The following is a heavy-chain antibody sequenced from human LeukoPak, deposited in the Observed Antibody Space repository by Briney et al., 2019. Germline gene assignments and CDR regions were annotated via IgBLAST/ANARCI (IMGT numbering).Heavy chain of an antibody. Sequence: GGSLRLSCAASGFTFSSYGMHWVRQAPGKGLEWVAVIWYDGSNKYYADSVKGRFTISRDNSKNTLYPQMNSLRAEDTAVYYCARGGTISNHLDYWGQGTLVTVSS. D-gene: IGHD3-9*01. V-gene: IGHV3-33*01. J-gene: IGHJ4*02. CDR1: GFTFSSYG. CDR3: ARGGTISNHLDY. CDR2: IWYDGSNK.